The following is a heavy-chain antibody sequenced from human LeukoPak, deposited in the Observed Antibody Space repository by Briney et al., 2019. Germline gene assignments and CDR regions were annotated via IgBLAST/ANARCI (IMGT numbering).Heavy chain of an antibody. D-gene: IGHD4-17*01. CDR3: ARVTVTTWAIDY. J-gene: IGHJ4*02. CDR1: GFTFSSYV. Sequence: GGPLRLSCAASGFTFSSYVMNWVRQAPGKGLEWVSSISSSSNYIYYADSVKGRFTISRDNAKNSLYLQMNSLRAEDTAVYYCARVTVTTWAIDYWGQGTLVTVSS. CDR2: ISSSSNYI. V-gene: IGHV3-21*01.